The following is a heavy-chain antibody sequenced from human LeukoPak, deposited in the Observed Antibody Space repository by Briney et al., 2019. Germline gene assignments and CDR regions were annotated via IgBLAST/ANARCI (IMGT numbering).Heavy chain of an antibody. CDR1: GYPLTSYG. CDR2: IAAYNGAT. D-gene: IGHD2/OR15-2a*01. CDR3: AREDSNSENF. J-gene: IGHJ4*02. V-gene: IGHV1-18*01. Sequence: EASVKVSCKASGYPLTSYGLTWVRQTPGQGLQWMGWIAAYNGATNYAQIFQGRISMTTDTSTNTGYMELRSLTSDDTAVYYCAREDSNSENFWGQGTLVTVSS.